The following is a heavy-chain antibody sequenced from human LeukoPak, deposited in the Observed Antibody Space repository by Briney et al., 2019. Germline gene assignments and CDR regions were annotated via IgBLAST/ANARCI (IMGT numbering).Heavy chain of an antibody. D-gene: IGHD1-26*01. V-gene: IGHV3-21*06. CDR3: ARDPYSGSYGPYYYYYMDV. J-gene: IGHJ6*03. CDR1: GFTFSSYN. CDR2: ITSSSSYI. Sequence: PGGSLRLSCAASGFTFSSYNMYWVRQAPGKGPEWVSSITSSSSYIYYADSVKGRFTISRDNAKNSLYLQMDSLRVEDTAVYYCARDPYSGSYGPYYYYYMDVWGKGTTVTISS.